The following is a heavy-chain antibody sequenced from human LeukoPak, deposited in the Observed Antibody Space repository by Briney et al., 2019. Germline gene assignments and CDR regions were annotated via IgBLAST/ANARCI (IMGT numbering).Heavy chain of an antibody. V-gene: IGHV4-59*08. CDR2: IYYSGST. Sequence: SETLSLTCTVSGGSISGYYWNWVRQPPGKGLEWIGYIYYSGSTKYNPSLKSRVTISVDTSKNQFSLKLSSVTAADTAVYYCARALSYYYYGMDVWGQGTTVTVSS. CDR1: GGSISGYY. J-gene: IGHJ6*02. D-gene: IGHD2/OR15-2a*01. CDR3: ARALSYYYYGMDV.